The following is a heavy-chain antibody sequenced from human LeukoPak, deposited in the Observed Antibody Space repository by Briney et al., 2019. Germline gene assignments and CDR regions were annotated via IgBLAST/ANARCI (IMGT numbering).Heavy chain of an antibody. CDR1: GYTFTSYD. CDR2: MNHNSGNT. D-gene: IGHD3-10*01. V-gene: IGHV1-8*01. CDR3: ARARPNRVRGVISDWFDP. Sequence: ASVKVSCKASGYTFTSYDINWVRQATGQGLEWMGWMNHNSGNTGYAQKFQGRVTMTRNTSISTAYMELSSLRSEDTAVYYCARARPNRVRGVISDWFDPWGQGTLVTVSS. J-gene: IGHJ5*02.